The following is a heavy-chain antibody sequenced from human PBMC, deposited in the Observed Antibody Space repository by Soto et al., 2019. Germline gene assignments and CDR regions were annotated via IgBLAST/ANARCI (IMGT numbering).Heavy chain of an antibody. Sequence: EVQLLESGGGLVQPGGSLRLSCAASGFTFSSYAMSWVRQAPGKGLEWVSAISGSGGSTYYADSVKGRFTISRDNSKNTLYLQMNSLRAEDTAVYYCAKITGALYYYYYNGMDVWGQGTTVTVSS. CDR2: ISGSGGST. CDR3: AKITGALYYYYYNGMDV. D-gene: IGHD1-20*01. J-gene: IGHJ6*02. CDR1: GFTFSSYA. V-gene: IGHV3-23*01.